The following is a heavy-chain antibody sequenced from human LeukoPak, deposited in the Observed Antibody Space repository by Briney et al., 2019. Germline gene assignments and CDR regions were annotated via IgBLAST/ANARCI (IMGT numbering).Heavy chain of an antibody. CDR3: ATKGIAAAGDY. D-gene: IGHD6-13*01. CDR2: IYHSGST. Sequence: SSETLSLTCTVSGGSISSSNWWSWVRQPPGKGLEWIGEIYHSGSTNYNPSLKSRVTISVDKSKNQFSLKLSSVTAADTAVYYCATKGIAAAGDYWGQGTLVTVSS. J-gene: IGHJ4*02. CDR1: GGSISSSNW. V-gene: IGHV4-4*02.